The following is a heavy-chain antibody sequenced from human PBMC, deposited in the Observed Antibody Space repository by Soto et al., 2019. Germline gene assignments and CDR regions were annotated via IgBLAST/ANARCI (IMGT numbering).Heavy chain of an antibody. D-gene: IGHD6-6*01. CDR2: IYYSGST. CDR1: GGSISSYY. Sequence: PSETLSLTCTVSGGSISSYYWSWIRQPPGKGLEWIGYIYYSGSTNYNPSLKSRVTISVDTSKNQFSLKLSSVTAAHTTMYYCAREKYSPLYNWFDPWGQGTQVTVSS. V-gene: IGHV4-59*12. J-gene: IGHJ5*02. CDR3: AREKYSPLYNWFDP.